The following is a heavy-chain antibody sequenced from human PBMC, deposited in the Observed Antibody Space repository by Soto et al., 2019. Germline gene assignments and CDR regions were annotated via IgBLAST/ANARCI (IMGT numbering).Heavy chain of an antibody. CDR2: INGDGGTT. V-gene: IGHV3-74*01. CDR1: GFTFSSYW. CDR3: ARVGGSSWH. D-gene: IGHD6-6*01. J-gene: IGHJ4*02. Sequence: EVQLVESGGGLVQPGGSLRLSCAASGFTFSSYWMHWVRQAPGKGLVWVSRINGDGGTTNYADSVKGRFTISRDNAKNTLFLQMNSLRVEAAAVYYGARVGGSSWHWGQGTLVTVSS.